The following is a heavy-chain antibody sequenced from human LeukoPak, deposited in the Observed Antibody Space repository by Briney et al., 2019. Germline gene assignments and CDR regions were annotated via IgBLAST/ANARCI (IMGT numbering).Heavy chain of an antibody. D-gene: IGHD3-10*01. V-gene: IGHV3-23*01. Sequence: PGGSLRLSCAVSGFIFKDFPMTWVRQAPGKGLEWLSGISAGGDLTFHADSLKGRFTISRDNYKNTLYLQMDSLGAEDTAVYYCAKSLFTSAAGSGRASDIWGQGTMVTVSS. J-gene: IGHJ3*02. CDR2: ISAGGDLT. CDR1: GFIFKDFP. CDR3: AKSLFTSAAGSGRASDI.